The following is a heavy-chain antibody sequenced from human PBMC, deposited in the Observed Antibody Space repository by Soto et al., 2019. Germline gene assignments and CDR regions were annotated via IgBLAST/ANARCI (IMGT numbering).Heavy chain of an antibody. D-gene: IGHD3-22*01. Sequence: GGSLRLSCAASGFSFRNFGMHWVRQAPGKGLEWVAVISYDGSEKDYADSVEGRLTISRDNSKYTVDLQMHSLRVEDTAVYYCAKNFDSSGDLFYFDYWGQGTLVTVSS. J-gene: IGHJ4*02. CDR1: GFSFRNFG. V-gene: IGHV3-30*18. CDR3: AKNFDSSGDLFYFDY. CDR2: ISYDGSEK.